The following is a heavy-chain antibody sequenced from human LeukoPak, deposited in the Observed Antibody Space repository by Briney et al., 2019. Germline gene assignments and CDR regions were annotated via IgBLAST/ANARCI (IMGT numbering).Heavy chain of an antibody. V-gene: IGHV1-18*01. CDR2: ISAYNGNT. Sequence: ASVKVSFKASGYTFTSYGISWVRQAPGQGLEWMGWISAYNGNTNYAQKLQGRVTMTTDTSTSTAYMELRSLRSDDTAVYYCARARATVTTFDYFDYWGQGTLVTVSS. CDR3: ARARATVTTFDYFDY. J-gene: IGHJ4*02. CDR1: GYTFTSYG. D-gene: IGHD4-17*01.